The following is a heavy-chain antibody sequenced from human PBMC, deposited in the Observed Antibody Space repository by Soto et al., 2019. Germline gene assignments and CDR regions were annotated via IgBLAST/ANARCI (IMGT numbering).Heavy chain of an antibody. V-gene: IGHV3-11*05. Sequence: QVQLVESGGGLVKPGGSLRLSCAASGFTFSDYYMSWIRQAPGKGLEWISYINSSSSYTNYADSVKGRFTISRDNANNSLYLQINSLRAEDTAVYYCARIIAAAGGRRYFDLWGRGSLVTVSS. CDR3: ARIIAAAGGRRYFDL. CDR1: GFTFSDYY. CDR2: INSSSSYT. D-gene: IGHD6-13*01. J-gene: IGHJ2*01.